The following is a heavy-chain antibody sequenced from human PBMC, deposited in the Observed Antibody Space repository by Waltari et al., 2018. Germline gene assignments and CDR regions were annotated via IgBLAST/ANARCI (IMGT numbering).Heavy chain of an antibody. CDR1: GGSISSSSYY. CDR2: IYYSEST. CDR3: ARQLTPRAEWLVPSFDY. V-gene: IGHV4-39*01. D-gene: IGHD6-19*01. Sequence: QLQLQESGPGLVKPSETLSLTCTVSGGSISSSSYYWGWIRQPPGKGLEWIGSIYYSESTYYNPSLKSRVTISVDTSKNQFSLKLSSVTAADTAVYYCARQLTPRAEWLVPSFDYWGQGTLVTVSS. J-gene: IGHJ4*02.